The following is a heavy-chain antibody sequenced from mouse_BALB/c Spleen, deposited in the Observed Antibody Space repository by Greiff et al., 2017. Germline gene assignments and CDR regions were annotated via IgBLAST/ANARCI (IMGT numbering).Heavy chain of an antibody. D-gene: IGHD2-12*01. Sequence: LQQPGSELVRPGASVKLSCKASGYTFTSYWMHWVKQRPGQGLEWIGNIYPGSGSTNYDEKFKSKATLTVDTSSSTAYMQLSSLTSEDSAVYYCTRFCYSAYWGQGTLVTVSA. J-gene: IGHJ3*01. CDR2: IYPGSGST. CDR1: GYTFTSYW. V-gene: IGHV1S22*01. CDR3: TRFCYSAY.